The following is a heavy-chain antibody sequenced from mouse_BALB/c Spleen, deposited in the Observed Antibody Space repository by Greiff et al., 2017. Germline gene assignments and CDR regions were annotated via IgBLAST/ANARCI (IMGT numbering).Heavy chain of an antibody. Sequence: DVKLQQSGPSLVKPSHTLSLTCSATGYSITSYYWNWIRQFPGDKLEYMGYISYSGSTYYNPSPKSRSSTTRDTSTNQYYLRLNSVPTEDTATYYCARYNGNYWFAYWGQGTLVTVSA. J-gene: IGHJ3*01. D-gene: IGHD2-1*01. CDR1: GYSITSYY. CDR3: ARYNGNYWFAY. CDR2: ISYSGST. V-gene: IGHV3-8*02.